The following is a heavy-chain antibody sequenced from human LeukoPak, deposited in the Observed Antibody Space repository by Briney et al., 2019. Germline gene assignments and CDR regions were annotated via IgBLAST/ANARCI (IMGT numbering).Heavy chain of an antibody. CDR2: INHSGST. D-gene: IGHD6-6*01. CDR3: ARESSTSQTNLFDY. J-gene: IGHJ4*02. Sequence: SETLCLTCAVYGGSFSGYYWSWIRQPPGKGLEWIGEINHSGSTNYNPSLKSRVTISVDTSKNQFSLRLSSVTAADTAIYYCARESSTSQTNLFDYWGQGTMVTVSS. CDR1: GGSFSGYY. V-gene: IGHV4-34*01.